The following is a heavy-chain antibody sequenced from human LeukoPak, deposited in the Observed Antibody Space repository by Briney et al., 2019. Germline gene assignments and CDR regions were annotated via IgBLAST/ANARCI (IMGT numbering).Heavy chain of an antibody. CDR2: ISPNSGTI. CDR1: GFTFRNYA. V-gene: IGHV3-23*01. Sequence: GGSLRLSCVASGFTFRNYAMSWVRQAPGEGLEWVSGISPNSGTIYYADSVKGRFTISRDNSKNTLYLQMNSLSPEDTAVYYCAKAGPYFFDYWGQGTLVTVSS. CDR3: AKAGPYFFDY. J-gene: IGHJ4*02.